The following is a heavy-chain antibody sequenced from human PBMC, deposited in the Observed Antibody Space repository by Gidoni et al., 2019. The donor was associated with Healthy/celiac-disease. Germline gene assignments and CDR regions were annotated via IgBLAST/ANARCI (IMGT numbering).Heavy chain of an antibody. Sequence: QLQLQESGPGLVKPSETLSLTCTVSGGSISSSSYYWGWIRPPPGKGLEWIGSIYYSGSTYYNPSLKSRVTISVDTSKNQFSLKLSSVTAADTAVYYCARTRGGYPNNWFDPWGQGTLVTVSS. CDR3: ARTRGGYPNNWFDP. D-gene: IGHD3-22*01. V-gene: IGHV4-39*01. CDR1: GGSISSSSYY. J-gene: IGHJ5*02. CDR2: IYYSGST.